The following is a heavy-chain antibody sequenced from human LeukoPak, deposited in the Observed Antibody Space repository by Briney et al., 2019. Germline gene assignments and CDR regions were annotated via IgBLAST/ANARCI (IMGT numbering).Heavy chain of an antibody. CDR2: MNPKSGNT. Sequence: ASVKVSCKASGYTFSNYDINWVRQATGQGLEWMGWMNPKSGNTGYAQKFQGRVTITRNTSISTAYMELSSLRSEDTAVYYCTRETSSRYFDYWGQGTLVTVSS. V-gene: IGHV1-8*03. CDR1: GYTFSNYD. CDR3: TRETSSRYFDY. J-gene: IGHJ4*02.